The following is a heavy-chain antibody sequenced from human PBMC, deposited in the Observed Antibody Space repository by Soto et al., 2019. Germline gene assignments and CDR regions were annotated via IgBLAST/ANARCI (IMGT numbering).Heavy chain of an antibody. CDR2: MNPNSGNT. Sequence: QVQLVQSGAEVKKPGASVKVSCKASGYTFTSYDINWVRQATGQGLEWMGWMNPNSGNTGYAQKFQGRVNMTRNTSISTAYMELSSLRSEDTAVYYCARRLYRVGGTPLGYWGQGTLVTVSS. CDR1: GYTFTSYD. V-gene: IGHV1-8*01. CDR3: ARRLYRVGGTPLGY. J-gene: IGHJ4*02. D-gene: IGHD1-26*01.